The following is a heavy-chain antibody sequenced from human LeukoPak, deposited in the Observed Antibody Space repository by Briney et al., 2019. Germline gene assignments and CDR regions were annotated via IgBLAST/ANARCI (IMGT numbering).Heavy chain of an antibody. CDR1: GGTFSSYA. D-gene: IGHD3-3*01. Sequence: ASAKVSCKASGGTFSSYAISWVRQAPGQGLEWMGRIIPILGIANYAQKFQGRVTITADKSTSTAYMELSSLRSEDTAVYYCARERFRTNYDFWSGPTPIGGMDVWGQGTTVTVSS. CDR2: IIPILGIA. CDR3: ARERFRTNYDFWSGPTPIGGMDV. V-gene: IGHV1-69*04. J-gene: IGHJ6*02.